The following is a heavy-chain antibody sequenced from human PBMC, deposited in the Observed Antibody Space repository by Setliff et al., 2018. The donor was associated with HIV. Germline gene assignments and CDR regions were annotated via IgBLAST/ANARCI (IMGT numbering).Heavy chain of an antibody. Sequence: LSCEASGFPFSAYAFSWVRQAPGKGLEWVSTSGNGGIIVYTDSVKGRFTISRDSSKNTLNLQMNSLRVEDTALYFCVKGGAYYETNGPYWDHWGQGTLVTVSS. CDR2: SGNGGII. D-gene: IGHD3-22*01. CDR1: GFPFSAYA. V-gene: IGHV3-23*01. CDR3: VKGGAYYETNGPYWDH. J-gene: IGHJ4*02.